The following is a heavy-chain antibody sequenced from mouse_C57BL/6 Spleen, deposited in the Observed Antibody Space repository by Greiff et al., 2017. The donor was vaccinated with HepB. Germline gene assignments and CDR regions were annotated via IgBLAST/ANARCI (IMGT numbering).Heavy chain of an antibody. V-gene: IGHV1-18*01. J-gene: IGHJ1*03. CDR2: INPNNGGT. CDR1: GYTFTDYN. CDR3: ARGDFIYYYGSSYGYFDV. Sequence: EVQLQQSGPELVKPGASVKIPCKASGYTFTDYNMDWVKQSHGKSLEWIGDINPNNGGTIYNQKFKGKATLTVDKSSSTAYMELRSLTSEDTAVYYCARGDFIYYYGSSYGYFDVWGTGTTVTVSS. D-gene: IGHD1-1*01.